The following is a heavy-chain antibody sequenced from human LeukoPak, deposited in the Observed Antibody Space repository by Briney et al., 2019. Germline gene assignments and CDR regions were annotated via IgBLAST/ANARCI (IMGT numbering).Heavy chain of an antibody. V-gene: IGHV3-21*01. CDR2: ISSSSYYI. Sequence: GGSLRLSCAASGFTFSSYSMNWVRRAPGKGLEWVSVISSSSYYIYYADSVKGRFTISRDNAKNSLYLQMSSLRAEDTAVYYCARVTLVRKVIMREIDYWGQGTLVTVSS. J-gene: IGHJ4*02. CDR3: ARVTLVRKVIMREIDY. CDR1: GFTFSSYS. D-gene: IGHD3-10*01.